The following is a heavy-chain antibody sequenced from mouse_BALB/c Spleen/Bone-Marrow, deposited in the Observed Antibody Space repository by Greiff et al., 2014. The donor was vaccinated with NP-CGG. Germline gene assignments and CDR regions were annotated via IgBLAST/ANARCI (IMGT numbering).Heavy chain of an antibody. CDR2: ISSGGSYT. CDR3: ASLTGRDY. Sequence: EVKLMESGGGLVKPGGSLKLSCAASGFTFSGYAMSWVHQTPEKRLEWVATISSGGSYTYYPDSVKGRFTISRDNAKNTLYLQMSSLRSEDTAMYYCASLTGRDYWGQGTTLTVSA. V-gene: IGHV5-9-3*01. CDR1: GFTFSGYA. D-gene: IGHD4-1*01. J-gene: IGHJ2*01.